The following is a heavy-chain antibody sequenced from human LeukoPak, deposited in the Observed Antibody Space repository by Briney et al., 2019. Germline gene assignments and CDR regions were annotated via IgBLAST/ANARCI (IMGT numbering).Heavy chain of an antibody. V-gene: IGHV1-8*01. CDR2: MSPNSGDT. Sequence: ASVTVSCKASGYTFTSYDFNWVRQATGQRPEWMGWMSPNSGDTGYAQKFQDRVKMTRNTSISTAYMELSSLRSDDTAVYYCARGPPNWGYDYWGPGTLVTVSS. D-gene: IGHD7-27*01. J-gene: IGHJ4*02. CDR3: ARGPPNWGYDY. CDR1: GYTFTSYD.